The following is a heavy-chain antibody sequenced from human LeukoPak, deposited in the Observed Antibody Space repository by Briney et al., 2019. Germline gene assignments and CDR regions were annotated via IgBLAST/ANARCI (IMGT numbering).Heavy chain of an antibody. CDR1: GFTFSTSN. Sequence: GGSLRLSCAASGFTFSTSNMNWVRQTPEKGLEWVSTITPGGSNMYYHDSVKGRFTISRDNAKNLLFLQMNSLRAEDTAVYYCASWSGSSVLDYWGQGTLVTISS. D-gene: IGHD3-3*01. CDR2: ITPGGSNM. J-gene: IGHJ4*02. V-gene: IGHV3-21*01. CDR3: ASWSGSSVLDY.